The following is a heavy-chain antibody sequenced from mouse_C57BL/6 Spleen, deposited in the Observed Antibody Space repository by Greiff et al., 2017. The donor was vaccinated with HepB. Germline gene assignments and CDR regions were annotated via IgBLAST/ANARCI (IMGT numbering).Heavy chain of an antibody. J-gene: IGHJ4*01. CDR1: GYTFTSYW. V-gene: IGHV1-52*01. D-gene: IGHD2-4*01. Sequence: QVQLQQPGAELVRPGSSVKLSCKASGYTFTSYWMHWVKQRPIQGLEWIGNIDPSDSETHYNQKFKDKATLTVDKSSSTAYMQLSSLTSEDSAVYYCARGRNDYDWGAMDYWGQGTSVTVSS. CDR3: ARGRNDYDWGAMDY. CDR2: IDPSDSET.